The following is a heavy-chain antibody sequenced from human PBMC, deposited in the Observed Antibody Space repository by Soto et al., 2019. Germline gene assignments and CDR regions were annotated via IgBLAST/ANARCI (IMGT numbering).Heavy chain of an antibody. V-gene: IGHV2-5*02. CDR1: GFSLSISGEA. CDR3: AHTRHWRYYFGY. D-gene: IGHD3-16*02. Sequence: QITLKESGPTLVKPTQTLTLTCSFSGFSLSISGEAVGWIRQPPGEALEWLGLIFWDDDARFSPSLKNRLTITKDSSKHPPAPTMTDVQPLDTATYYCAHTRHWRYYFGYWGLGTVVTVSS. J-gene: IGHJ4*02. CDR2: IFWDDDA.